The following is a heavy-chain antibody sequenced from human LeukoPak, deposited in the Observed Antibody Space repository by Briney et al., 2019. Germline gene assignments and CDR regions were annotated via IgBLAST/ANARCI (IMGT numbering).Heavy chain of an antibody. J-gene: IGHJ1*01. Sequence: SETLFLTCTVSGYSIGSGYHWGWIRQPPGKGLEWIGSIYHSGSTYYNPSLKSRVTISVDTSKNQFSLKLRSVTAADTAVYYCARVVQSTDSSGFYLPEYFQHWGQGTLVTVSS. CDR2: IYHSGST. D-gene: IGHD3-22*01. V-gene: IGHV4-38-2*02. CDR1: GYSIGSGYH. CDR3: ARVVQSTDSSGFYLPEYFQH.